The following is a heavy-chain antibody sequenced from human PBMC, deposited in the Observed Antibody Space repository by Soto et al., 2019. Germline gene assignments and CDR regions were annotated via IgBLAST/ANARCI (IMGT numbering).Heavy chain of an antibody. CDR3: ARDGGLRYFDWLGDAFDI. CDR2: INAGNGNT. Sequence: QVQLVQSGAEVKKPGASVKVSCKASGYTFTSYAMHWVRQAPGQRLEWMGWINAGNGNTKNSQKLQGRAPITRATAASPPYMERSSLSSEDTAVYYCARDGGLRYFDWLGDAFDIWGQGTIVTVSS. CDR1: GYTFTSYA. D-gene: IGHD3-9*01. J-gene: IGHJ3*02. V-gene: IGHV1-3*01.